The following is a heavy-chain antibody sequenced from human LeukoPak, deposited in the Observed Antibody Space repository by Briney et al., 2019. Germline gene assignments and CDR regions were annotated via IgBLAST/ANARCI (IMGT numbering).Heavy chain of an antibody. J-gene: IGHJ4*02. CDR3: ARGRGYSRIYYFDY. CDR2: INRSGST. Sequence: SETLSLTCAVYGGSFSGYYWSWIRQPPGKGLEWIGEINRSGSTNYNPSLTSRVTISVDTSKNQFSLKLSSVTAADTAVYYCARGRGYSRIYYFDYWGQGTLVTVSS. D-gene: IGHD5-18*01. CDR1: GGSFSGYY. V-gene: IGHV4-34*01.